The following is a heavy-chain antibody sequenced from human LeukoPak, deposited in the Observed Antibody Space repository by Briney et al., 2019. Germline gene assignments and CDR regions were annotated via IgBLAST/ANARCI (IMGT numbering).Heavy chain of an antibody. CDR2: ISAYNGNT. CDR1: GYTFTSYG. Sequence: ASVKVSCKASGYTFTSYGLSWVRQAPGQGREWMGWISAYNGNTNYAQKLQGRVTMTTDTSTSTAYMELRSLRSDDTAVYYCARNLEGYGDFDYWGQGTLVTVSS. J-gene: IGHJ4*02. D-gene: IGHD4-17*01. CDR3: ARNLEGYGDFDY. V-gene: IGHV1-18*01.